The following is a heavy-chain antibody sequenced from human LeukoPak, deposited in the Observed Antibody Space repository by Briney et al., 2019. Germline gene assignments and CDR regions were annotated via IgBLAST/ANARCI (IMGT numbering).Heavy chain of an antibody. V-gene: IGHV1-18*01. J-gene: IGHJ6*04. CDR2: ISAYNGNT. CDR1: GYTFTSYG. D-gene: IGHD3-22*01. CDR3: ARDYYDSSGYYYRYYYYDMDV. Sequence: ASVKVSCKASGYTFTSYGISWVRQAPGQGLEWMGWISAYNGNTNYAQKLQGRVTMTTDTSTSTAYMELRSLRSDDTAVYYCARDYYDSSGYYYRYYYYDMDVWGEGTTVSVSS.